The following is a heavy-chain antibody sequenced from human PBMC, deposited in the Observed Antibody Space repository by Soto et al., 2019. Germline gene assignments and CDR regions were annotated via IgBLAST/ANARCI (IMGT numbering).Heavy chain of an antibody. J-gene: IGHJ4*02. CDR1: GYTFTSYY. D-gene: IGHD6-13*01. V-gene: IGHV1-46*03. CDR2: INPSGGST. CDR3: ARQLVDYFDY. Sequence: ASVKVSCKASGYTFTSYYMHWVRQAPGQGLEWMGIINPSGGSTSYAQKFQGRVTMTRDTSTSTVYMELSSLRSQDTALYYCARQLVDYFDYWGQGTLVTVSS.